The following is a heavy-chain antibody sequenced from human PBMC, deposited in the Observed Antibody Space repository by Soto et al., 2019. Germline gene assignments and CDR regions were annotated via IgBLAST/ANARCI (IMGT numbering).Heavy chain of an antibody. CDR3: ARRFRGYSGCDYYYFDY. J-gene: IGHJ4*02. Sequence: PGESLKISCKGSGYSFTSYWIGWVRQMPGKGLEWMGIIYPGDSDTRYSPSFQGQVTISADKSISTAFLQWSSLKASDTAMYYCARRFRGYSGCDYYYFDYWGQGTLVTVSS. V-gene: IGHV5-51*01. CDR1: GYSFTSYW. CDR2: IYPGDSDT. D-gene: IGHD5-12*01.